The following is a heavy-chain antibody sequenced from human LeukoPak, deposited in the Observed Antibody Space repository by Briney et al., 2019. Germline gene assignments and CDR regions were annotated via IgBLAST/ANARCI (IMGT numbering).Heavy chain of an antibody. Sequence: GESLKISCKGSGYIFTSYWIGWVRQMPGKGLEWMGIIYPGDSDTRYSPSFQGQVTISADKSISTAYLQWSSLKASDTAMYYCASQGGYCSSTSCYTGFDYWGQGTLVTVSS. CDR3: ASQGGYCSSTSCYTGFDY. V-gene: IGHV5-51*01. CDR1: GYIFTSYW. J-gene: IGHJ4*02. CDR2: IYPGDSDT. D-gene: IGHD2-2*02.